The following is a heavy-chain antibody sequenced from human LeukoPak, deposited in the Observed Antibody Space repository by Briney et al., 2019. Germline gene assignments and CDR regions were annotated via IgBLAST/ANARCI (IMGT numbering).Heavy chain of an antibody. D-gene: IGHD2-15*01. CDR3: ASEGLGYCSGGSCYLPNWFDP. CDR2: INPNSGGT. CDR1: GYTFTGYY. Sequence: ASVKVSCKASGYTFTGYYMHWVRQAPGQGLEWMGWINPNSGGTNYAQKSQGRVTMTRDTSISTAYMELSRLRSDDTAVYYCASEGLGYCSGGSCYLPNWFDPWGQGTLVTVSS. J-gene: IGHJ5*02. V-gene: IGHV1-2*02.